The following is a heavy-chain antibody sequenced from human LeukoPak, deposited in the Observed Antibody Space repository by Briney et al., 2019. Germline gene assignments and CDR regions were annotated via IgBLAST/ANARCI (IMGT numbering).Heavy chain of an antibody. CDR2: ISYDGSNE. Sequence: PGRSLRLSCAASGFTFSTYGMHWVRQAPGKGLEWVAVISYDGSNEYFVDSVKGRFTIPRDNSRNIPFLQMNSLRPEDTAVYYCARDLGVGAYLLFDYISSGLDSWGQGTLVTVSS. D-gene: IGHD6-6*01. CDR3: ARDLGVGAYLLFDYISSGLDS. V-gene: IGHV3-30*03. J-gene: IGHJ4*02. CDR1: GFTFSTYG.